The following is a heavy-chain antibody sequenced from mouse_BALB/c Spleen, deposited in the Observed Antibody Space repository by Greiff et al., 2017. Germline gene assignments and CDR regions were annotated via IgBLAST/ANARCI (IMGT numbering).Heavy chain of an antibody. CDR3: ASPSTTATSNMDC. J-gene: IGHJ4*01. D-gene: IGHD1-2*01. V-gene: IGHV5-17*02. Sequence: EVQRVESGGGLVQPGGSRKLSCAASGFTFSSFGMHWVRQAPEKGLEWVAYISSGSRTIYYADTVKGRFNMSRDNPKNTLFLQMTSLRSEDTAMYYCASPSTTATSNMDCWGQGPSVTVTS. CDR2: ISSGSRTI. CDR1: GFTFSSFG.